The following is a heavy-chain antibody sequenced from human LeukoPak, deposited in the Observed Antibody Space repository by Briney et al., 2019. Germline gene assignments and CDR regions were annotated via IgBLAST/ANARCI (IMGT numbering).Heavy chain of an antibody. CDR1: GGSISSYY. J-gene: IGHJ6*03. V-gene: IGHV4-59*01. CDR3: ASTGWVNYYYMDV. CDR2: IYYSGST. D-gene: IGHD2-21*01. Sequence: PSETLSLTCTVSGGSISSYYWSWIRQPPGKGLEWIGYIYYSGSTNYNPSLKSRVTISVDTSKNQFSLKLSSVTAADTAVYYCASTGWVNYYYMDVWGKGTTVTVSS.